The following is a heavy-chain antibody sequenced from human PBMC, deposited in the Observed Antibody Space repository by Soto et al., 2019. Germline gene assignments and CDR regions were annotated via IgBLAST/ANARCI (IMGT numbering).Heavy chain of an antibody. Sequence: XGSLRLSCAASGFTFSTYWMSWVRQAPGKGLEWVANIKEDGSEKYYVDSVEGRFTISRDNAKNSLYLQMTSLRAEDTALYYCARGWGYFDSSGFPYLYAMDVWGQGTTVTVSS. J-gene: IGHJ6*02. V-gene: IGHV3-7*01. CDR2: IKEDGSEK. D-gene: IGHD3-22*01. CDR1: GFTFSTYW. CDR3: ARGWGYFDSSGFPYLYAMDV.